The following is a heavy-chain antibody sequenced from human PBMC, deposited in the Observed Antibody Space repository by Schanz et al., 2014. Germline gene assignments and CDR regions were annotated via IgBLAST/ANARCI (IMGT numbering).Heavy chain of an antibody. CDR1: GGSIRSGTYY. V-gene: IGHV4-61*02. CDR3: ARDTTWRLDL. Sequence: QVQLQESGPGLVKPSQTLSLTCTVSGGSIRSGTYYWSWIRQPAGKSLEWVGRVFPNGITNYNPPLKIRVTISLDTSKNQFSLTLPTLTAADTAVYYCARDTTWRLDLWGRGTLVTVSS. D-gene: IGHD1-1*01. J-gene: IGHJ2*01. CDR2: VFPNGIT.